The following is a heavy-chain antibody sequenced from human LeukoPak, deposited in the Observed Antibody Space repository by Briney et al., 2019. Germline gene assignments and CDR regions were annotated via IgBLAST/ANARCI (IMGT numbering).Heavy chain of an antibody. V-gene: IGHV1-18*01. J-gene: IGHJ6*02. Sequence: ASVKVSCKASGYTFTSYGISWVRQAPGQGLEWMGWISAYNGNTNYAQKLQGRVTMTTDTSTSTAYMELRSLRSDDTAVYYCARNSYCSSTSCSDYYYGMDVWGQGTTVTVSS. CDR1: GYTFTSYG. CDR2: ISAYNGNT. CDR3: ARNSYCSSTSCSDYYYGMDV. D-gene: IGHD2-2*01.